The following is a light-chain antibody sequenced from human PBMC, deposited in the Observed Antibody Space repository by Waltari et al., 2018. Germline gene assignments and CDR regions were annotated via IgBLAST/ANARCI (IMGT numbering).Light chain of an antibody. CDR1: QSISNY. CDR3: QQYNTYSR. V-gene: IGKV1-5*03. Sequence: DIQMTQSPSTLSASGGDTITITCRASQSISNYLAWYQQKPGKAPQLLMDKASSSGSGVPSRLSGSGSGTEFNLTISSLQPDDFATYYCQQYNTYSRFGQGPKLEIK. CDR2: KAS. J-gene: IGKJ2*03.